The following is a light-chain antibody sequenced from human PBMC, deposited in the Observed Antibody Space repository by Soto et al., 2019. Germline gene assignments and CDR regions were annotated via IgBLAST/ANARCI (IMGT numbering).Light chain of an antibody. CDR2: KAS. Sequence: DVEMTQSPSTLPTSIGDRVTINCRASQNVSNWLAWYQQKPGKAPKRLIYKASRLESGVPSRFSASGSGTDFTLTINSLQSDDFATYFCQQYSKESTFGQGTKREIK. V-gene: IGKV1-5*03. CDR1: QNVSNW. CDR3: QQYSKEST. J-gene: IGKJ2*01.